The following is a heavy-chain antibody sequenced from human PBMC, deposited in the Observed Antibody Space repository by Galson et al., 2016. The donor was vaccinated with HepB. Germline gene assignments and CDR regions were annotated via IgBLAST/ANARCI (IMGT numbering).Heavy chain of an antibody. CDR2: IYKSGTT. Sequence: SETLSLTCTVSGGSISPYYWSCIRQPAGKGLEWIGRIYKSGTTNYNPSLKSRVTISIDTSKNQFSLRLYPVTAADTAVYYCARLIGDYFDSWGQGNLVTVSS. V-gene: IGHV4-4*07. CDR1: GGSISPYY. J-gene: IGHJ4*02. CDR3: ARLIGDYFDS.